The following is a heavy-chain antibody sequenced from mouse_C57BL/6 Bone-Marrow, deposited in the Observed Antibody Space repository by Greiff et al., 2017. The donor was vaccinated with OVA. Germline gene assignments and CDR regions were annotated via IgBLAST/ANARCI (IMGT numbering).Heavy chain of an antibody. CDR3: ARDGFDY. CDR2: INPSTGGT. J-gene: IGHJ2*01. Sequence: VHVKQSGPELVKPGASVKISCKASGYSFTGYYMNWVKQSPEKSLEWIGEINPSTGGTTYNQKFKAKATLTVDKSSSTAYMQLKSLTSEDSAVYYCARDGFDYWGQGTTLTVSS. V-gene: IGHV1-42*01. CDR1: GYSFTGYY.